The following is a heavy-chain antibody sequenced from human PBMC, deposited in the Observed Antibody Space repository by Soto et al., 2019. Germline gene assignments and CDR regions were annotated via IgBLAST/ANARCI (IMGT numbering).Heavy chain of an antibody. D-gene: IGHD3-22*01. CDR3: ARGCYYDSSGYPYFDY. CDR1: GGSFSGYY. J-gene: IGHJ4*02. CDR2: INHSGST. Sequence: SETLSLTCAVYGGSFSGYYWSWIRQPPGKGLEWIGEINHSGSTNYNPSLKSRVTISVDTSKSQFSLKLSSVTAADTAVYYCARGCYYDSSGYPYFDYWGQGTLVTVSA. V-gene: IGHV4-34*01.